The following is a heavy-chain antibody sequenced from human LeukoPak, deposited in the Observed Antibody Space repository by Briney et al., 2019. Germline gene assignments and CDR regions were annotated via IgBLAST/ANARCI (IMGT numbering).Heavy chain of an antibody. CDR3: VRGGGPSYKYNAFDI. V-gene: IGHV3-48*03. J-gene: IGHJ3*02. CDR2: ITNSGSTI. D-gene: IGHD2-15*01. CDR1: GFTFSIFE. Sequence: PGGSLRLSCTVSGFTFSIFEMNWVRQAPGKGLEWVAYITNSGSTIDYAGSVKGRFTISRDNARNSLYLQMSSLRAEDTAVYYCVRGGGPSYKYNAFDIWGQGTMVTVSS.